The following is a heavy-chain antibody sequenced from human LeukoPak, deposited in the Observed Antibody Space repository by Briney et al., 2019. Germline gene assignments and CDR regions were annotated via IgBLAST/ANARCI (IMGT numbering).Heavy chain of an antibody. V-gene: IGHV5-51*01. J-gene: IGHJ4*02. CDR2: IYPGDSDT. D-gene: IGHD6-19*01. CDR1: GYSFTSYW. CDR3: ARHTDESGWYQGSGY. Sequence: GASLQISCKGSGYSFTSYWIGWVRQMPGKGLEWMGIIYPGDSDTRYSPSFQGQVTISADKSISTAYLQWSSLKASDTAMYYCARHTDESGWYQGSGYWGQGTLVTVSS.